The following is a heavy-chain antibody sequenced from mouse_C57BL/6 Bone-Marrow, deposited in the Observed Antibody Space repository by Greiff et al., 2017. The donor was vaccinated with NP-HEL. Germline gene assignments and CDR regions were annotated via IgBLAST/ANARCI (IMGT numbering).Heavy chain of an antibody. CDR2: IRNKANNHAT. D-gene: IGHD1-1*01. V-gene: IGHV6-6*01. Sequence: GKGEESGGGWGKQGVSVRLSFSSSFFTFLYSFLSFFLHSPSPWLEWVAEIRNKANNHATYYAESVKGRFTISRDDSKSSVYLQMNSLRAEDTGIYYCTRAGSSNFDYWGQGTTLTVSS. CDR1: FFTFLYSF. J-gene: IGHJ2*01. CDR3: TRAGSSNFDY.